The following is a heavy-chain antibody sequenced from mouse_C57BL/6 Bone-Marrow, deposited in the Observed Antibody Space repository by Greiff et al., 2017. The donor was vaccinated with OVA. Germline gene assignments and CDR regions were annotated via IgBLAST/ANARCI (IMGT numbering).Heavy chain of an antibody. CDR1: GYTFTDYY. D-gene: IGHD1-1*01. J-gene: IGHJ1*03. CDR3: ARYPVYYCGSSHWYFDV. V-gene: IGHV1-19*01. CDR2: INPYNGGT. Sequence: VQLKESGPVLVKPGASVKMSCKASGYTFTDYYMNWVKQSHGKSLEWIGVINPYNGGTSYNQKFKGKATLTVDKSSSTAYMELNSLTSEDSAVYYCARYPVYYCGSSHWYFDVWGTGTTVTVSS.